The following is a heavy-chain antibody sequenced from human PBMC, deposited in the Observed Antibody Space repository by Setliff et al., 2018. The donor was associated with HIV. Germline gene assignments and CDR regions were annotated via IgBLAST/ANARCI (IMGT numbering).Heavy chain of an antibody. CDR2: IYTSGS. Sequence: SETLSLTCTVSGGSISSGYYYWSWIRQPAGKGLEWVGHIYTSGSYNPSLKSRVTISVDTSKNQFSLELSSVTAADTAVYFCAREAKVGTPYDAFDIWGQGTKVTVSS. V-gene: IGHV4-61*09. J-gene: IGHJ3*02. CDR1: GGSISSGYYY. D-gene: IGHD1-26*01. CDR3: AREAKVGTPYDAFDI.